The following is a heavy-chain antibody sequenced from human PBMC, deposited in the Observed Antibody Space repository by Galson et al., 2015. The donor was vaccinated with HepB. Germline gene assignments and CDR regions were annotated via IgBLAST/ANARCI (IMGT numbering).Heavy chain of an antibody. J-gene: IGHJ1*01. V-gene: IGHV1-3*01. CDR3: ALRYYDVLTGYTDYFEH. D-gene: IGHD3-9*01. Sequence: SVKVSCKASGYTFSSYAVHWVRQAPGQRLKWMGWVNGGNGNTKYSEKFQGSVTMTRDTSASTAYMELSSLRSEDTAVYYCALRYYDVLTGYTDYFEHWGQGTLVTVSS. CDR2: VNGGNGNT. CDR1: GYTFSSYA.